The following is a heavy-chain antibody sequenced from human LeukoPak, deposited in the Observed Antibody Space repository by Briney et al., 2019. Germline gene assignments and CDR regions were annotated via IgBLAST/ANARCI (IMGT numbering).Heavy chain of an antibody. Sequence: PGGSLRLSCAASGFTFGNYAMTWVRQAPGKGLEWVSTISDSGSTFYADSVKGRFTISRDNSKNTLFLQMNGLRADDTAVYYCAKDWPSEWQQLPDYDAVDVWGQGTMVTVSS. D-gene: IGHD6-13*01. CDR3: AKDWPSEWQQLPDYDAVDV. CDR2: ISDSGST. J-gene: IGHJ3*01. CDR1: GFTFGNYA. V-gene: IGHV3-23*01.